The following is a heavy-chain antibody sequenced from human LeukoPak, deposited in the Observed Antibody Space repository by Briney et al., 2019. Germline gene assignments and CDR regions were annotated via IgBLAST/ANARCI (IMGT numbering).Heavy chain of an antibody. CDR3: ARWGPSPSDY. V-gene: IGHV1-18*01. CDR1: GYIFINHG. D-gene: IGHD3-16*01. J-gene: IGHJ4*02. Sequence: ASVKVSCKASGYIFINHGIAWVRQAPGQGLEYMGWISAYNGNTDYAQNLQGRVTMTTDTSTTTAYLELRSLTSDDTAVYYCARWGPSPSDYWGQGTLVTVSS. CDR2: ISAYNGNT.